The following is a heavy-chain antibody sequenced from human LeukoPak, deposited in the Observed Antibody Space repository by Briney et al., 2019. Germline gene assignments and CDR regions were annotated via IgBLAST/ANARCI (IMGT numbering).Heavy chain of an antibody. D-gene: IGHD2-8*01. Sequence: PGGSLRLSCAASGFSFSTYVMHWVRQAPGKGLGWVALIWDDGNNKYYADSVKGRFTISRDNSKNTLYLQMNSLRADDTAVYYCARDNGEWRLNWFDHWGQGTLVTVSS. CDR1: GFSFSTYV. J-gene: IGHJ5*02. V-gene: IGHV3-33*01. CDR2: IWDDGNNK. CDR3: ARDNGEWRLNWFDH.